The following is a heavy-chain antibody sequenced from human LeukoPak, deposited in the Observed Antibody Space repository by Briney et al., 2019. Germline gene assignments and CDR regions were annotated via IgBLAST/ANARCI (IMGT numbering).Heavy chain of an antibody. V-gene: IGHV4-34*01. J-gene: IGHJ4*02. CDR1: GGSFSGYY. CDR2: INHSGCT. Sequence: PSETLSLTCAVYGGSFSGYYWSWIRQPPGKGLEWIGEINHSGCTNYNPSLKSRVTISVDTSKNQFSLKLSSVTAADTAVYYCARYDLCSSTSCYGGRYYFDYWGQGTLVTVSS. D-gene: IGHD2-2*01. CDR3: ARYDLCSSTSCYGGRYYFDY.